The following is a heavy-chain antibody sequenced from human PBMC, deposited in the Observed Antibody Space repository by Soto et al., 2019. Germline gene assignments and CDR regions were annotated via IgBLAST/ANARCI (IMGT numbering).Heavy chain of an antibody. V-gene: IGHV3-48*03. D-gene: IGHD3-9*01. CDR1: GFTFSNFE. Sequence: XGSLRLSCAAAGFTFSNFEMHWVRQAPGKGLEWVSYINTAGSTKYYAESVKGRFTISRDNARNSLFLQMNSLRAEDTAVYYCARAECSSPDCLTAYYSYGLDVWGQGYTVTVSS. CDR3: ARAECSSPDCLTAYYSYGLDV. CDR2: INTAGSTK. J-gene: IGHJ6*02.